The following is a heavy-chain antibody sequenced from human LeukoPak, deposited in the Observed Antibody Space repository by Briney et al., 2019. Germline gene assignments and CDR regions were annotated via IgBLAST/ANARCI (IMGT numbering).Heavy chain of an antibody. CDR1: GYTFTSYA. D-gene: IGHD5-24*01. J-gene: IGHJ4*02. V-gene: IGHV1-3*01. Sequence: ASVKVSCKASGYTFTSYAMHWVRQAPGQRLEWMGWINAGNDNTKYSQKFQGRVTITRDTSASTAYMELSSLRSEDTAVYYCARAGGWLQDFDYWGQGTLVTVSS. CDR3: ARAGGWLQDFDY. CDR2: INAGNDNT.